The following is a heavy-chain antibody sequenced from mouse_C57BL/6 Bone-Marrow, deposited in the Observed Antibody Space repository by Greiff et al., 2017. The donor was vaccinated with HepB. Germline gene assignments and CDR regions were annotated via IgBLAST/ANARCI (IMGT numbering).Heavy chain of an antibody. CDR3: ARSGYSNFAY. CDR1: GYTFTSYW. Sequence: QVQLKQPGAELVMPGASVKLSCKASGYTFTSYWMHWVKQRPGQGLEWIGEIDPSDSYTDYNQKFKGKSTLTVDKSSSTAYMQLSSLTSEDSAVYYCARSGYSNFAYWGQGTLVTVSA. V-gene: IGHV1-69*01. D-gene: IGHD2-5*01. CDR2: IDPSDSYT. J-gene: IGHJ3*01.